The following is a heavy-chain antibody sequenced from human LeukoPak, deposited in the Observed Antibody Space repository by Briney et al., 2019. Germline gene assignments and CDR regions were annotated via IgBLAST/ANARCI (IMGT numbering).Heavy chain of an antibody. CDR3: ARAGSISPTGY. J-gene: IGHJ4*02. CDR2: ISSSSSYI. D-gene: IGHD3-9*01. V-gene: IGHV3-21*01. CDR1: GFTFSSYS. Sequence: GGSLRLSCAASGFTFSSYSMNWVRRAPGKGLEWVSSISSSSSYIYYADSVKGRFTISRDNAKNSLYLQMNGLRAEDTAVYYCARAGSISPTGYWGQGTLVTVSS.